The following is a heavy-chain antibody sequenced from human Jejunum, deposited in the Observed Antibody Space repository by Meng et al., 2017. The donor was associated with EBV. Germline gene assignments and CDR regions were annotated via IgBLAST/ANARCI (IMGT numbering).Heavy chain of an antibody. J-gene: IGHJ5*02. V-gene: IGHV4-61*01. D-gene: IGHD5-12*01. CDR1: GVPLTGYNF. Sequence: QVQLSESGPRVVKPSETLSLYCRVSGVPLTGYNFWTWIVQLPWKGLEWIGNMYYAGMAIYKPSLQSRVTISVDTSKNQISLKVTSVTAADTAIYYCARGRGYDYGDSWGQGTLVTVSS. CDR3: ARGRGYDYGDS. CDR2: MYYAGMA.